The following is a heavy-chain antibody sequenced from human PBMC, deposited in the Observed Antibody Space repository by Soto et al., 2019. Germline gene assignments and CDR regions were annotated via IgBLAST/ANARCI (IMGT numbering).Heavy chain of an antibody. Sequence: QVQLVQSGTEVKKPGASVKVSCKTSGYTFTNHGINWVRQAPGQGFAWRGWINPYSASTNYAQKPQGRVTMTTDTSTTTAYMDLRSLTSDDTAVYYCARDRVGGIWGDGFEIWGQGTVVTVSS. J-gene: IGHJ3*02. D-gene: IGHD3-16*01. CDR3: ARDRVGGIWGDGFEI. CDR1: GYTFTNHG. CDR2: INPYSAST. V-gene: IGHV1-18*04.